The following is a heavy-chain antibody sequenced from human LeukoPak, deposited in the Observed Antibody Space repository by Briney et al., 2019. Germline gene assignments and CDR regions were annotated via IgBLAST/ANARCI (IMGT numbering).Heavy chain of an antibody. CDR1: GDSVSRHIAA. J-gene: IGHJ3*02. D-gene: IGHD6-19*01. CDR2: TYYRSKWYN. CDR3: AREGGLLQWLVTGAFEI. V-gene: IGHV6-1*01. Sequence: QIPSVTRAMSGDSVSRHIAAWNWIKHSPTRGLEWQGWTYYRSKWYNDYAVSVKSRIPTNPATSKHQFSLQLNSVTPEDTAMYYCAREGGLLQWLVTGAFEIWGQRTMVTVSP.